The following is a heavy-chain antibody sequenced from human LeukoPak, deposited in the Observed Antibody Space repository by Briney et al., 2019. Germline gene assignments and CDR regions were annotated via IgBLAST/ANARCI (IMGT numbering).Heavy chain of an antibody. D-gene: IGHD3-22*01. V-gene: IGHV1-2*06. CDR3: ARDAAITVPYYSLDY. Sequence: ASVKVSCKASGYSFTGHYIHWVRQAPGQGLEWMGRINSDSGGANYAQKFQGRVTMTRDSSITTAYMELSRLRSDDTAVYYCARDAAITVPYYSLDYWGQGTLDTVS. CDR1: GYSFTGHY. J-gene: IGHJ4*02. CDR2: INSDSGGA.